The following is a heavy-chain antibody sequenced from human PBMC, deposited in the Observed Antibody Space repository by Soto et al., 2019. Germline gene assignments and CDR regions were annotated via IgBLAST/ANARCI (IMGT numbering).Heavy chain of an antibody. CDR3: ARRKYCSSTTCFDN. D-gene: IGHD2-2*01. Sequence: EAQLVESGGALVQPGGSLRLSCAASGFTASIGYMTWVRQVPGKGREWVSIIYSDGYTYYAASVKGRFTISRDNSKNTLYLQMSSLRAEDTAMYYCARRKYCSSTTCFDNWGQGTLVTVSS. J-gene: IGHJ4*02. CDR1: GFTASIGY. CDR2: IYSDGYT. V-gene: IGHV3-66*01.